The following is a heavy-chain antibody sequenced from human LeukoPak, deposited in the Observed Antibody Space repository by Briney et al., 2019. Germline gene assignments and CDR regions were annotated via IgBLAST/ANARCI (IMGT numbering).Heavy chain of an antibody. D-gene: IGHD3-10*01. CDR2: INHSGST. V-gene: IGHV4-34*01. CDR3: ARGRGQGSGSYKAFDI. CDR1: GGSFSGYY. Sequence: SETLSLTCAVYGGSFSGYYWSWIRQPPGKGLGWIGEINHSGSTNYNPSLKSRVTISVDTSKNQFSLKLSSVTAADTAVYYCARGRGQGSGSYKAFDIWGQGTMVTVSS. J-gene: IGHJ3*02.